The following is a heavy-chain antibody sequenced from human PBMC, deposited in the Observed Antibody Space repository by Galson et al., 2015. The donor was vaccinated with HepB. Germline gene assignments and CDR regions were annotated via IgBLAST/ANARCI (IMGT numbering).Heavy chain of an antibody. V-gene: IGHV1-69*04. J-gene: IGHJ6*02. CDR1: GGTFSSYT. D-gene: IGHD4-17*01. Sequence: SVKVSCKASGGTFSSYTISWVRQAPGQGLEWMGRIIPILGIANYAQKFQGRVTITADKSTSTAYMELSSLRSEDTAVYYCARELIGMTTKTDYYYYYGMDVWGQGTTVTVSS. CDR2: IIPILGIA. CDR3: ARELIGMTTKTDYYYYYGMDV.